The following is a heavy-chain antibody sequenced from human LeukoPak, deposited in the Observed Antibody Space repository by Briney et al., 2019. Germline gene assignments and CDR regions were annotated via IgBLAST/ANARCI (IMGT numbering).Heavy chain of an antibody. V-gene: IGHV3-53*01. D-gene: IGHD5-24*01. J-gene: IGHJ4*02. CDR3: ARGKGWLQLRYFDY. CDR1: GFTFSSYG. CDR2: IYSGGST. Sequence: PGGSLRLSCAASGFTFSSYGMNWVRQAPGKGLEWVSVIYSGGSTYYADSVKGRFTISRDNSKNTLYLQMNSLRAEDTAVYYCARGKGWLQLRYFDYWGQGTLVTVSS.